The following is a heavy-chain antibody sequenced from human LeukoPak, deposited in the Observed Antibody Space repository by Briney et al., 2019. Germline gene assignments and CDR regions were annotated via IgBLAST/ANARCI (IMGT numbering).Heavy chain of an antibody. D-gene: IGHD3-10*01. CDR3: ARDAKYYFGSRTYFFFEY. CDR2: VYISGST. Sequence: SETLSLTCTVSGGSIRSYYWSWIRQPAGKGLEWIGRVYISGSTNYNPSLESRVTMSVDTSKNQFSLKLSSVTAADTAIYYCARDAKYYFGSRTYFFFEYWGQGTLLTVSS. CDR1: GGSIRSYY. V-gene: IGHV4-4*07. J-gene: IGHJ4*02.